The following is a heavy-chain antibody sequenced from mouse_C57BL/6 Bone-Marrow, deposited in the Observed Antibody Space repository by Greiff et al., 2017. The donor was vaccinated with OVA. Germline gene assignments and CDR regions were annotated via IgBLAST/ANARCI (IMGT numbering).Heavy chain of an antibody. CDR3: TEGLGPPAY. CDR2: IRLKSDNYAT. CDR1: GFTFSNYW. Sequence: EVMLVESGGGLVQPGGSMKLSCVASGFTFSNYWMNWVRQSPEKGLEWVAQIRLKSDNYATHYAESVKGRFTISRDDSKSSVYLQMNNLRAEDTGIYYCTEGLGPPAYWGQGTLVTVSA. J-gene: IGHJ3*01. D-gene: IGHD4-1*01. V-gene: IGHV6-3*01.